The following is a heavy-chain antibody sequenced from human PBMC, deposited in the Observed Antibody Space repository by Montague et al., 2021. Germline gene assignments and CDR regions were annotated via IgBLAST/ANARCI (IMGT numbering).Heavy chain of an antibody. Sequence: SLRLSCAASGFTFSTYWMAWVRQAPGKGLEWVANINQDGSTSNYVASVKGRFTISRDNAKNSQAQQMNSLRVEDTAIYYCGRDSTGSIDYWGQGTLVTVSS. CDR3: GRDSTGSIDY. V-gene: IGHV3-7*01. CDR2: INQDGSTS. D-gene: IGHD2-8*02. J-gene: IGHJ4*02. CDR1: GFTFSTYW.